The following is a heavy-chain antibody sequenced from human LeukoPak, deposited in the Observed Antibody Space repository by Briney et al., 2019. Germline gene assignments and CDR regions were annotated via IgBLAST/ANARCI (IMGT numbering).Heavy chain of an antibody. D-gene: IGHD2-15*01. CDR3: ARFSSVVAAIGNWFDP. Sequence: ASVKVSCKASGGTFSSYAISWVRQAPGQGLEWMGWISAYNGNTNYAQKLQGRVTMTTDTSTSTAYMELRSLRSDDTAVYYCARFSSVVAAIGNWFDPWGQGTLVTVSS. CDR1: GGTFSSYA. V-gene: IGHV1-18*01. J-gene: IGHJ5*02. CDR2: ISAYNGNT.